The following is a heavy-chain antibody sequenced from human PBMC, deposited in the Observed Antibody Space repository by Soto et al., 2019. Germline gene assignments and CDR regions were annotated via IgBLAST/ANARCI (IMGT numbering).Heavy chain of an antibody. CDR2: IGVVGDT. J-gene: IGHJ5*02. CDR3: VRGLPGGFDP. D-gene: IGHD3-10*01. CDR1: GFILSNYD. V-gene: IGHV3-13*01. Sequence: GGSLRLSCAASGFILSNYDVHWVRQTSGHGLEWVARIGVVGDTNYSGSVKGRFTISRQNARNSFFLQMNSLIAGDTAVYFCVRGLPGGFDPWGQGXLVTVYS.